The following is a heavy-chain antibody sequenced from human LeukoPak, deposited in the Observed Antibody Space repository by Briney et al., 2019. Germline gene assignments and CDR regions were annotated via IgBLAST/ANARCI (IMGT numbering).Heavy chain of an antibody. Sequence: PGGSLRLSCAASGFSFSTYGMHWVRQAPGKGLEWVAFIRYDGSNKYYADSVKGRFTISRDNSKNTLYLQMNSLRAEDTAVYYCAKDPGYYDSSPPWGQGTLVTVSS. CDR2: IRYDGSNK. V-gene: IGHV3-30*02. D-gene: IGHD3-22*01. J-gene: IGHJ5*02. CDR1: GFSFSTYG. CDR3: AKDPGYYDSSPP.